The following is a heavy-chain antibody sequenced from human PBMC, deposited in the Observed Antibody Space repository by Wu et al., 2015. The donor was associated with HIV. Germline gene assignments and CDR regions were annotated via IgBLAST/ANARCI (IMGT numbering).Heavy chain of an antibody. V-gene: IGHV1-18*01. D-gene: IGHD3-3*01. J-gene: IGHJ2*01. CDR1: YILSTYP. CDR3: ARVQFDPKYYTYFDL. CDR2: MGPRTGHV. Sequence: QAQLVQSGAEAKRPGASVKVSCKASYILSTYPIGWVRQAPGQRLEWMGWMGPRTGHVQPAQRFQDRITMSADNSAHTAYMELRSLTSADTAIYFCARVQFDPKYYTYFDLWGQGTVVTXS.